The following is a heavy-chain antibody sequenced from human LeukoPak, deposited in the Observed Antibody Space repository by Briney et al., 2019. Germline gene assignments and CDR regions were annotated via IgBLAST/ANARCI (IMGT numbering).Heavy chain of an antibody. V-gene: IGHV6-1*01. CDR1: GDSVSSNSAA. Sequence: SQTLSLTCAISGDSVSSNSAAWNWIRQSPSRGLEWLGRTYYGSKWYNDYAVSVKSRITINPDTSKNRFSLQLNSVTPEDAAVYYCARERPYLRKTLYMDVWGKGTTVTVSS. CDR2: TYYGSKWYN. CDR3: ARERPYLRKTLYMDV. J-gene: IGHJ6*03. D-gene: IGHD5-12*01.